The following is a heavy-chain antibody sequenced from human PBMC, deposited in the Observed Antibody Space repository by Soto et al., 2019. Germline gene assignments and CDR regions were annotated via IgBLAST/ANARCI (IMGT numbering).Heavy chain of an antibody. CDR3: AREWGLLPYYVMNV. Sequence: QVQLQESAPGLVKPSETLSLTCIVSGDSVTSGSYYWTWLRQPPGKGLEWIGYISYTGRSKHNPPLQSRVTISVDTSKTDFSLNLRSVTAADTAVYFCAREWGLLPYYVMNVWGHGTAVTVSS. CDR2: ISYTGRS. CDR1: GDSVTSGSYY. V-gene: IGHV4-61*03. D-gene: IGHD7-27*01. J-gene: IGHJ6*02.